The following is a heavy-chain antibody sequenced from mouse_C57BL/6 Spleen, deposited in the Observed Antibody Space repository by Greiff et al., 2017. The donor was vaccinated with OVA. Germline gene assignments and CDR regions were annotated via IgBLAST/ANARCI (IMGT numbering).Heavy chain of an antibody. J-gene: IGHJ4*01. V-gene: IGHV1-26*01. CDR1: GYTFTDYY. CDR2: INPNNGGH. Sequence: VQLQQSGPELVKPGASVKISCKASGYTFTDYYMNWVKQSHGKSLAWIGDINPNNGGHSYNQKFKGKATLTVDKSSSTAYMEPRRLTSEDSAVYFGARDYGSRHAMDYWGQGTSVTVSS. CDR3: ARDYGSRHAMDY. D-gene: IGHD1-1*01.